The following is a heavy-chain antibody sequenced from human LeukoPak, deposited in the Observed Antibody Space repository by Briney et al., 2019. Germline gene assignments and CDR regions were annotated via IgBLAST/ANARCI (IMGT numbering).Heavy chain of an antibody. CDR3: AREYYDYVWGSYRRLAIFDY. D-gene: IGHD3-16*02. V-gene: IGHV1-8*03. J-gene: IGHJ4*02. Sequence: GASVKVSCKASGYTFTSYDINWVRQATGQGLEWMGWMNPNSGNTGYAQKFQGRVTITRNTSISTAYMELSSLRSEDTAVYYCAREYYDYVWGSYRRLAIFDYWGQGTLVTVSS. CDR2: MNPNSGNT. CDR1: GYTFTSYD.